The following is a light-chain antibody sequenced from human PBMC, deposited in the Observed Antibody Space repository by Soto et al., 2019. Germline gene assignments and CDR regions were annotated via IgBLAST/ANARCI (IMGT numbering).Light chain of an antibody. Sequence: QSVLTQPPSASGTPGQRVTISCSGSSSNIGSNTVNWYQQLPGTAPKLLIYSNNQRPSGVPDRFSGSKSGTSASLAISGLQSEDEADYYCAVWDDSLNGHVFGTGTQVTVL. CDR2: SNN. CDR3: AVWDDSLNGHV. V-gene: IGLV1-44*01. J-gene: IGLJ1*01. CDR1: SSNIGSNT.